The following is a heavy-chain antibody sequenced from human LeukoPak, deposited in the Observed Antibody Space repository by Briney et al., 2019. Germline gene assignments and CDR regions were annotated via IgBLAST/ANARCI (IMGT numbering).Heavy chain of an antibody. V-gene: IGHV3-33*01. Sequence: GGSLRLSCAASGFTFSSYGMHWVRQAPGKGLEWVAVIWYDGSNKYYADSVKGRFTISRDNSKNTLYLQMNSLRAEDTAVYYCARSITMIVVDFDIWGQGTMVTVSS. CDR1: GFTFSSYG. CDR3: ARSITMIVVDFDI. CDR2: IWYDGSNK. J-gene: IGHJ3*02. D-gene: IGHD3-22*01.